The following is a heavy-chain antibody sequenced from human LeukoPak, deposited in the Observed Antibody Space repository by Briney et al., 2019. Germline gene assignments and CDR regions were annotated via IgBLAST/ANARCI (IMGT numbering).Heavy chain of an antibody. D-gene: IGHD3-3*01. J-gene: IGHJ6*03. Sequence: ASVKVSCKASGYTFTSYGISWVRQAPGQGLEWIGWISAYNGNTNYAQKLQGRVTMTTDTSTSTAYMELRSLRSDDTAVYYCARGVTIFDLSYYYYMDVWGKGTTVTVSS. CDR1: GYTFTSYG. CDR2: ISAYNGNT. CDR3: ARGVTIFDLSYYYYMDV. V-gene: IGHV1-18*01.